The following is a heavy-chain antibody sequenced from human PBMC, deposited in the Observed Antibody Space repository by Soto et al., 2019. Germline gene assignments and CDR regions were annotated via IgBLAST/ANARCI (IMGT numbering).Heavy chain of an antibody. Sequence: GGSVKVSCKASGGTFSSYAISWVRQAPGQGLEWMGGIIPIFGTANYAQKFQGRVTITADESTSTAYMELSSLRSEDTAVYYCARDWSPGGDGGYWGQGTLVTVSS. J-gene: IGHJ4*02. CDR1: GGTFSSYA. D-gene: IGHD2-21*02. CDR2: IIPIFGTA. V-gene: IGHV1-69*13. CDR3: ARDWSPGGDGGY.